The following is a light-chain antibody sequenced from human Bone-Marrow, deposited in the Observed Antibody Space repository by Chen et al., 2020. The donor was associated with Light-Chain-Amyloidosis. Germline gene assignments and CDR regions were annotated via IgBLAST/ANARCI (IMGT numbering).Light chain of an antibody. CDR1: NIGSTS. CDR2: DDS. Sequence: YVLTQPPSVSVAPGPTATIACGGNNIGSTSVHWYQQTPGQAPLLVVYDDSDRPSGIPERLSGSNSGNTATLTISRVEAGDEADYYCQVWDRSSDRPVFGGGTKLTVL. J-gene: IGLJ3*02. V-gene: IGLV3-21*02. CDR3: QVWDRSSDRPV.